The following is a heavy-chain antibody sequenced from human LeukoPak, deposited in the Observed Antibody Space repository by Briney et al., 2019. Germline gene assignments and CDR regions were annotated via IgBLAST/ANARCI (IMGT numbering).Heavy chain of an antibody. CDR1: GGSVSSYY. J-gene: IGHJ4*02. Sequence: SETLSLTCSVSGGSVSSYYWSWIRQSPGKGLEWIGYIHNSGRTNYNPSLKSRVTGFVDTSKSQVSLRLSSVTAADTAVYYCARHGTISSESYFDYWGQGALVTVSS. V-gene: IGHV4-59*08. CDR2: IHNSGRT. CDR3: ARHGTISSESYFDY. D-gene: IGHD1-14*01.